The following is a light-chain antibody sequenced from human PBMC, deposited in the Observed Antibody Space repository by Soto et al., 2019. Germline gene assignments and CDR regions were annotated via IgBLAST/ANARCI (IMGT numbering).Light chain of an antibody. CDR2: DAS. Sequence: EIVMTQSPATLSVSPGERVTVSCRASQSVTSKLAWYQQKPGQAPRLLIYDASTRATGIPARFSGSGSGTEFALTISSLPSQDFAVYYCQQYNDWPPWTFGQGTKVEIK. CDR1: QSVTSK. J-gene: IGKJ1*01. CDR3: QQYNDWPPWT. V-gene: IGKV3-15*01.